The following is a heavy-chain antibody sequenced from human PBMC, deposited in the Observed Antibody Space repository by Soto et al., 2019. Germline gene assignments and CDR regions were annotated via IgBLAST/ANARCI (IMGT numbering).Heavy chain of an antibody. J-gene: IGHJ6*03. CDR2: IYYSGST. V-gene: IGHV4-59*08. Sequence: PSETLSLTCAVYGGSFSGYYWSWIRQPPGKGLEWIGYIYYSGSTNYNPSLKSRVTISVDTSKNQFSLKLSSVTAADTAVYYCARIAVAGTGEYYYMDVWGKGTTVTVSS. D-gene: IGHD6-19*01. CDR3: ARIAVAGTGEYYYMDV. CDR1: GGSFSGYY.